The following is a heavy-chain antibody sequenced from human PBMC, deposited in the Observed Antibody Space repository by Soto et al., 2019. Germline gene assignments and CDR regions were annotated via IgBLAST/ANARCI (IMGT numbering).Heavy chain of an antibody. CDR3: ARAVHSSSWQYFDY. CDR1: GGSISSGGYY. Sequence: QVQLQESGPGLVKPSQTLSLTCTVSGGSISSGGYYWSWIRQHPGKGLEWIGYIYYSGSTYYNPSRKSRVTLSVETSKSQFSLKLSSVTAADTAVYYCARAVHSSSWQYFDYWGQGTLVTVSS. D-gene: IGHD6-13*01. CDR2: IYYSGST. J-gene: IGHJ4*02. V-gene: IGHV4-31*03.